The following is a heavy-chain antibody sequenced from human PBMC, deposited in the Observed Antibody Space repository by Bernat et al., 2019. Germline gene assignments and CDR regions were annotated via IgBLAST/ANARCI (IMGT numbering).Heavy chain of an antibody. CDR2: ISPSGDNT. CDR1: GFTFSTYA. Sequence: EVQLLESGGGLVQPGGSLRLSCVASGFTFSTYAMSWLRQAPGKGLEWVSAISPSGDNTYYADSVKCRFTISRDNSKSTLYLQMNSLRAEDTAVYYCEGRYDYGDYVGYWGQGTLVTVSS. CDR3: EGRYDYGDYVGY. D-gene: IGHD4-17*01. J-gene: IGHJ4*02. V-gene: IGHV3-23*01.